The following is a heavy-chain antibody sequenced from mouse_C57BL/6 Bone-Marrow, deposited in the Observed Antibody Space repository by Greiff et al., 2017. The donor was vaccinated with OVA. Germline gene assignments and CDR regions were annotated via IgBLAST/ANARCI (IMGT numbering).Heavy chain of an antibody. CDR3: ARSYYSNYEKYAMDY. CDR2: INPGSGGT. D-gene: IGHD2-5*01. Sequence: QVQLKQSGAELVRPGTSVKVSCKASGYAFTNYLIEWVKQRPGQGLEWIGVINPGSGGTNYNEKFKGKATLTADKSSSTAYMQLSSLTSEDSAVYFCARSYYSNYEKYAMDYWGQGTSVTVSS. V-gene: IGHV1-54*01. CDR1: GYAFTNYL. J-gene: IGHJ4*01.